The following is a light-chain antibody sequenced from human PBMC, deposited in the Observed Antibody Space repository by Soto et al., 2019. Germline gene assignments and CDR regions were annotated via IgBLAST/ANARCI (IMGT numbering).Light chain of an antibody. CDR1: QSVSSSY. CDR2: GAS. Sequence: EIVLTQSPGTLSLSPGERATLSCRASQSVSSSYLAWYQQKPGQAPRLLIYGASSRATGIPDRFSGSGSGTDCTLTISRLEPEDVAVYYCQQYGSSQVTFGQGTKLEIK. CDR3: QQYGSSQVT. J-gene: IGKJ2*01. V-gene: IGKV3-20*01.